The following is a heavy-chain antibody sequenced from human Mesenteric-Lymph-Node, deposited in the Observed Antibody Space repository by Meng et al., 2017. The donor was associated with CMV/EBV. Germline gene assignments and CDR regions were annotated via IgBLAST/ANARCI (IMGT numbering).Heavy chain of an antibody. D-gene: IGHD6-13*01. CDR1: GFSLSTSGMR. CDR3: ARIGVAAAAGAFDY. CDR2: IDWDDDK. Sequence: SGPTLVKPTQTLTLTCTFSGFSLSTSGMRVSWIRQPPGKALEWLARIDWDDDKFYSSSLKTRLTISKDTSKNQVVLTMTNMDPVDTATYYCARIGVAAAAGAFDYWGQGTLVTVSS. J-gene: IGHJ4*02. V-gene: IGHV2-70D*14.